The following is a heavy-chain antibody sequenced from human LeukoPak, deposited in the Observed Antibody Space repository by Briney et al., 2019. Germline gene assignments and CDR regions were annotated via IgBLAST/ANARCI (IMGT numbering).Heavy chain of an antibody. D-gene: IGHD3-22*01. CDR2: MYTSGST. CDR3: ARDRYYYDSSGREVDYFDY. CDR1: GGSISSYY. J-gene: IGHJ4*02. Sequence: SETLSLTCTVSGGSISSYYWSWIRQPAGKGLEWIGRMYTSGSTNYNPSLKSRVTMSVDTSKNQFSLKLTSVTAADTALYYCARDRYYYDSSGREVDYFDYWGQGTLVTVSS. V-gene: IGHV4-4*07.